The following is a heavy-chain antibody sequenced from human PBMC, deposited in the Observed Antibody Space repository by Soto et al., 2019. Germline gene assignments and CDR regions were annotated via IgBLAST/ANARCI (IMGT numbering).Heavy chain of an antibody. Sequence: QVQLVESGGGVVQPGRSLRLSCAASGFTFSSYGMHWVRQAPGKGLEWVAVISYDGSNKYYADSVKGRFTISRDNSKNTLYLQMNSLRAEDTAVYYCAKDWGRHRLVPVYYFDYWGQGTLVTVSS. J-gene: IGHJ4*02. CDR3: AKDWGRHRLVPVYYFDY. D-gene: IGHD6-6*01. CDR2: ISYDGSNK. V-gene: IGHV3-30*18. CDR1: GFTFSSYG.